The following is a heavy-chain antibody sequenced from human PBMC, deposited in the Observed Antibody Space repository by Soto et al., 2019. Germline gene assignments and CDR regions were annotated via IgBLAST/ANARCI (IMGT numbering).Heavy chain of an antibody. CDR1: GFFISSGNY. J-gene: IGHJ3*01. D-gene: IGHD2-15*01. CDR3: ARARWYDAFDV. CDR2: IFHGGNT. V-gene: IGHV4-38-2*01. Sequence: SETLSLTCAVSGFFISSGNYLGWIRKPPGKGLEWIGSIFHGGNTYYNPSLKSRVTISVDMSKNQFSLKLNSVTAADTAVYYCARARWYDAFDVWGEGTVVTVSS.